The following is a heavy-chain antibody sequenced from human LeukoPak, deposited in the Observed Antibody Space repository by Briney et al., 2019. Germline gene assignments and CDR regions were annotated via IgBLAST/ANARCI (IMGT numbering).Heavy chain of an antibody. V-gene: IGHV1-69*06. CDR2: IIPIFGTA. Sequence: GASVKVSCKASGGTFSSYAISWVRQAPGQGLEWMGGIIPIFGTANYAQKFQGRVTITADKSTSTAYMELSSLRSEDTAVHYCAREGSVTARLPDYWGQGTLVTVSS. J-gene: IGHJ4*02. D-gene: IGHD2-21*02. CDR1: GGTFSSYA. CDR3: AREGSVTARLPDY.